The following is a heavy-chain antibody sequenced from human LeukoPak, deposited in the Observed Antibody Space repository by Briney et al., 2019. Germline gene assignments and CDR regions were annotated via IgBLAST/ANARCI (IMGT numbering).Heavy chain of an antibody. CDR3: ATVRSCSGGNCYYLDY. CDR1: GFTFSSYA. V-gene: IGHV3-30-3*01. D-gene: IGHD2-15*01. Sequence: GRSLRLSCAASGFTFSSYAMRWVRQAPGKGLEWVAIISYDGNNRYYADSVKGRSTISRDNSKNTLYLQMNSLRAEDTAVYYCATVRSCSGGNCYYLDYWGQGTLVTVSS. CDR2: ISYDGNNR. J-gene: IGHJ4*02.